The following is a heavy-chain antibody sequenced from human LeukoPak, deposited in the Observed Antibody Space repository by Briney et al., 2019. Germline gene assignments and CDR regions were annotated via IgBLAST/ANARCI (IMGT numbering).Heavy chain of an antibody. V-gene: IGHV3-33*01. D-gene: IGHD6-6*01. CDR1: GFTFTTYG. CDR3: ARSIAARRGYYY. J-gene: IGHJ4*02. Sequence: GGSLRLSCATSGFTFTTYGMHWVRQGPGKGLEWVAVIWNDGTYKHYADSVKGRFTISRDDSKNTIYLQMNSLRAEDTAVYYCARSIAARRGYYYWGQGTLVTVSS. CDR2: IWNDGTYK.